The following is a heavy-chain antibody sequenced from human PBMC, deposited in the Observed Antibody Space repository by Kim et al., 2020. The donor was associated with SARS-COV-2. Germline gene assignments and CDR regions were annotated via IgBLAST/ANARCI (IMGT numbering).Heavy chain of an antibody. J-gene: IGHJ6*02. CDR3: AKDYSSGWYLNGMDV. V-gene: IGHV3-9*01. Sequence: GGSLRLSCAASGFTFDDYAMHWVRQVPGKGLEWVSGISWNSGTIGYADSVKGRFTISRDNAKNSLYLQMNSLRAEDTALYYCAKDYSSGWYLNGMDVWG. CDR2: ISWNSGTI. D-gene: IGHD6-19*01. CDR1: GFTFDDYA.